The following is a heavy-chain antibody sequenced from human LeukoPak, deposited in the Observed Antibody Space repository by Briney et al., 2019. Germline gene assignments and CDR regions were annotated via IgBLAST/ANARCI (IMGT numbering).Heavy chain of an antibody. CDR1: GFTFNNYA. CDR3: ARHRCSSTTCSFDS. J-gene: IGHJ4*02. V-gene: IGHV3-20*01. Sequence: GGSLRLSCAASGFTFNNYAMTWVRQTPGKGPEWVSLISWKGDTTAYAESVRGRFTISRDNAKNSLYLHMNSLRPEDTAFYHCARHRCSSTTCSFDSWGQGSLVTVSS. CDR2: ISWKGDTT. D-gene: IGHD2-2*01.